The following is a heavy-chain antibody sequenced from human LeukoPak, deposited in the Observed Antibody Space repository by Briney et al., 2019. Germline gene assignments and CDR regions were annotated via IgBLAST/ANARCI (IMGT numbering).Heavy chain of an antibody. Sequence: PSETLSLTCTVSGGSISSYYWSWIRQPPGKGLEWIGGISHSGSTNYNPSLKSRVTISVDTSKNQFSLRLSSVTAADTAVYYCARDNRVVTIVRGAPVNWFDPWGQGTLVTVSS. CDR3: ARDNRVVTIVRGAPVNWFDP. D-gene: IGHD3-10*01. V-gene: IGHV4-59*01. CDR2: ISHSGST. J-gene: IGHJ5*02. CDR1: GGSISSYY.